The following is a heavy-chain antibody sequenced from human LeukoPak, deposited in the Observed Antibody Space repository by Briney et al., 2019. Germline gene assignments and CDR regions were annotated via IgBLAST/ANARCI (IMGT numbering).Heavy chain of an antibody. J-gene: IGHJ3*02. V-gene: IGHV4-39*07. CDR1: GGSISSSTYY. D-gene: IGHD5-12*01. Sequence: SETLSLTCTVSGGSISSSTYYWGWIRQPPGKGLEWIGSIYHSGSTYYNPSLKSRVTISVDTSKNQFSLKLSSVTAADTAVYYCARDLQDIVATGPSGAFDIWGQGTMVTVSS. CDR2: IYHSGST. CDR3: ARDLQDIVATGPSGAFDI.